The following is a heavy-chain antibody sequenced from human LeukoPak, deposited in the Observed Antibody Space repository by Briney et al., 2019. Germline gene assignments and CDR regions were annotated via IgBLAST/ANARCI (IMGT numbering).Heavy chain of an antibody. Sequence: SETLFLTCTVSGGSISSYYWSWIRQPPGKGLEWIGYIYYSGSTNYNPSLKSRVTISVDTSKNQFSLKLSSVTAADTAVYYCGREEIRSWFDPWGQGTLVTVSS. CDR3: GREEIRSWFDP. CDR1: GGSISSYY. D-gene: IGHD5-24*01. J-gene: IGHJ5*02. V-gene: IGHV4-59*01. CDR2: IYYSGST.